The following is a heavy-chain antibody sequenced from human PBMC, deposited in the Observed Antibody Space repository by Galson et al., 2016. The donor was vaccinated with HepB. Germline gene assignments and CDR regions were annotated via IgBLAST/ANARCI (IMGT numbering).Heavy chain of an antibody. CDR3: AKDRVEQMGYWFFDL. D-gene: IGHD2-8*01. CDR2: ISSSSATV. J-gene: IGHJ2*01. Sequence: SLRLSCAASGFTFSPYGMNWVRQAPGKGLEWIAYISSSSATVYFADSVKGRFTISRDNGKNSLYLQMTSLRDDDTAVYYCAKDRVEQMGYWFFDLWGRGSLVTVSS. V-gene: IGHV3-48*02. CDR1: GFTFSPYG.